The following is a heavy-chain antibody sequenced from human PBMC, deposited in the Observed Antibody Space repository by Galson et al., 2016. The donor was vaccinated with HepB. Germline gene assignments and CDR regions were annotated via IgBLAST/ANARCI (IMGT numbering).Heavy chain of an antibody. CDR2: IKRRTDGGTT. Sequence: SLRLSCATSGFTFTHAWMSWVRQAPGKGLEWVGRIKRRTDGGTTDYAAPVKGRFTISRDDSKNTLYLQMNSLNTEDTAVYYFTTVPPVDFCSGYYLDHWGQGTLVTVSA. D-gene: IGHD3-3*01. V-gene: IGHV3-15*01. J-gene: IGHJ4*02. CDR3: TTVPPVDFCSGYYLDH. CDR1: GFTFTHAW.